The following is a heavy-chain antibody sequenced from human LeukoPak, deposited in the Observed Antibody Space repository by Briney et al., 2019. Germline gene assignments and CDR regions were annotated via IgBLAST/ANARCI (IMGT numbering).Heavy chain of an antibody. CDR1: GGTFSSYA. CDR2: IIPIFGTA. CDR3: ARDFFRGVRYYYYYMDV. V-gene: IGHV1-69*13. D-gene: IGHD3-10*01. Sequence: ASVKVSCKASGGTFSSYAISWVRQAPGQGLEWMRGIIPIFGTANYAQKFQGRVTITADESTSTAYMELSSLRSEDTAVYYCARDFFRGVRYYYYYMDVWGKGTTVTVSS. J-gene: IGHJ6*03.